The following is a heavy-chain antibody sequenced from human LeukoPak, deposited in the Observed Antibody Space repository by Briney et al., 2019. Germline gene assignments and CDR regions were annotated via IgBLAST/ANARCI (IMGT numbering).Heavy chain of an antibody. Sequence: SETLSLTCTVSGGSISSYYWSWIRQPAGKGLEWIGHIYTSGSTNYNPSLKSRVTMSVDTSTNQLSLKLSSVTAADTAIYYCARDLYSSSWYGTFDYWGQGTLVTVSS. CDR2: IYTSGST. CDR1: GGSISSYY. V-gene: IGHV4-4*07. CDR3: ARDLYSSSWYGTFDY. D-gene: IGHD6-13*01. J-gene: IGHJ4*02.